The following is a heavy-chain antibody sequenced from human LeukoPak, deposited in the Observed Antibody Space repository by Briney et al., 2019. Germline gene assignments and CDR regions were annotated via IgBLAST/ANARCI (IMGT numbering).Heavy chain of an antibody. V-gene: IGHV4-59*10. D-gene: IGHD3-10*01. CDR2: IYSRGST. CDR1: GGSFSGYY. CDR3: ARAVGGDGSGSL. J-gene: IGHJ4*02. Sequence: SETLSLTCAVYGGSFSGYYWSWIRQPAGKGLEWIGRIYSRGSTNYNPSLKSRVTMSVDMSTRQISLKLSSVTAADTAVYYCARAVGGDGSGSLWGPGTLVTVSS.